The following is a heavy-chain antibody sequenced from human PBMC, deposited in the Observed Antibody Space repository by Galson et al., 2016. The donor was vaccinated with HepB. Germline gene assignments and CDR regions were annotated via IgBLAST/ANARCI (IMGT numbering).Heavy chain of an antibody. CDR1: GFAFSSHA. Sequence: SLRLPRAASGFAFSSHAIHCGRQAPAKGREWVAVIPFDGNTNYYADSVKGRFTISRDNSTNTLYVQMTSLRPEDTAVYYWARDRGRSSWYSNFDYWGQGTLVTVSS. J-gene: IGHJ4*02. V-gene: IGHV3-30*01. CDR2: IPFDGNTN. CDR3: ARDRGRSSWYSNFDY. D-gene: IGHD6-13*01.